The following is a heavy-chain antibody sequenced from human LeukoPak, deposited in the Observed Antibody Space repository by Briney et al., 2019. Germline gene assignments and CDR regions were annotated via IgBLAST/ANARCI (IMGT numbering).Heavy chain of an antibody. Sequence: VASVKVSCKASGYTFTSYYMHWVRQAPGQGLEWMGIINPSGGSTSYAQKFQGRVTMTRDMSTSTVYMELSSLRSEDTAVYYCARGGSSSSGWSADAFDIWGQGTMVTVSS. V-gene: IGHV1-46*01. D-gene: IGHD6-19*01. CDR1: GYTFTSYY. J-gene: IGHJ3*02. CDR2: INPSGGST. CDR3: ARGGSSSSGWSADAFDI.